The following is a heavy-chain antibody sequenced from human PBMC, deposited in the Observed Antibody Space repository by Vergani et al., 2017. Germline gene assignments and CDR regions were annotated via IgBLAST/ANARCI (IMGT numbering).Heavy chain of an antibody. D-gene: IGHD3-22*01. Sequence: QVQLQQWGAGLLKPSEPLSLICAVSGGSISSGGYSWSWIRQPPGKGLEWIGYIYHSGSTYYNPSLKSRVTISVDRSKNQFSLKLSSVTAADTAVYYCARAPESPYYYDSSGSNYFDYWGQGTLVTVSS. V-gene: IGHV4-30-2*01. CDR2: IYHSGST. CDR1: GGSISSGGYS. CDR3: ARAPESPYYYDSSGSNYFDY. J-gene: IGHJ4*02.